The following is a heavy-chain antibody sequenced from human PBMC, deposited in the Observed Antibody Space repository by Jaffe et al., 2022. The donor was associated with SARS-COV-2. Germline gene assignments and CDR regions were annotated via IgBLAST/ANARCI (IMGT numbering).Heavy chain of an antibody. CDR1: GYTFTSYG. D-gene: IGHD1-20*01. Sequence: QVQLVQSGAEVKKPGASVKVSCKASGYTFTSYGISWVRQAPGQGLEWMGWISAYNGNTNYGQKLQGRVTMTTDTSTSTAYMELRSLRSDDTAVYYCARDYNWNGDYDYYGMDVWGQGTTVTVSS. V-gene: IGHV1-18*01. CDR3: ARDYNWNGDYDYYGMDV. J-gene: IGHJ6*02. CDR2: ISAYNGNT.